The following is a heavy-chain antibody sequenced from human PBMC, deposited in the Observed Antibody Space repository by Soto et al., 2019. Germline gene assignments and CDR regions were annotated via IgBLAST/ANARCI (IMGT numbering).Heavy chain of an antibody. D-gene: IGHD3-22*01. CDR3: ARLGGYYQAFDT. CDR1: GGSISPYY. Sequence: SETLYLTCTVSGGSISPYYWGWFRQPPGKGLEWMGYIYYAGSTSYHPSLKGRVTVSLDTSRSQVSLNLTSVTAADTAVYYCARLGGYYQAFDTWGQGTLVTVSS. V-gene: IGHV4-59*08. CDR2: IYYAGST. J-gene: IGHJ4*02.